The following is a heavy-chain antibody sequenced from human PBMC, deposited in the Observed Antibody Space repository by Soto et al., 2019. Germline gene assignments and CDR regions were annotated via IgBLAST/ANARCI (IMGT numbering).Heavy chain of an antibody. CDR3: AAATTWNFHFHY. V-gene: IGHV3-33*01. CDR1: GFTISTHG. D-gene: IGHD1-7*01. J-gene: IGHJ4*02. CDR2: IWYDGSNR. Sequence: QVQLVKSGGGVVQPGTSLRLSCAASGFTISTHGMHWVRQAPGKGLEWVANIWYDGSNRFYADSVKGRFTISKDNSKNTLYLQMSSLRAEDTAVYYCAAATTWNFHFHYWGQGTQVTVSS.